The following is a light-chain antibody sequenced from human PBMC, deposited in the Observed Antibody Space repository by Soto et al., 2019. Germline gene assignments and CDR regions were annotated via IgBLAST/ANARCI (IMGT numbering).Light chain of an antibody. CDR3: CSYAGSSMFV. CDR1: SSDVGPYNL. J-gene: IGLJ2*01. CDR2: EVV. Sequence: QSALTQPASVSGSPGQSITISCTGSSSDVGPYNLVSWYQHHPGKAPKLMISEVVKRPSGVSNRFSGSKSGNTASLTISGLQAEDEADYYCCSYAGSSMFVFGGGTKLTDL. V-gene: IGLV2-23*02.